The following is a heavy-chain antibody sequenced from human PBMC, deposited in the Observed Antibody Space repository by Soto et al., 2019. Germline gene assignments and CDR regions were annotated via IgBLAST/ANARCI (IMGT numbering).Heavy chain of an antibody. CDR1: GGTFSSYT. D-gene: IGHD5-12*01. Sequence: QVQLVQSGAEVKKPGSSVKVSCKASGGTFSSYTISWVRQAPGQGLEWMGRIIPILGIANYAQKFQGRVTITADKSTSRAYMERSSLRSEDTAVYYCASTSGYDLRGGGNWFDPWGQGTLVTVSS. V-gene: IGHV1-69*02. CDR2: IIPILGIA. CDR3: ASTSGYDLRGGGNWFDP. J-gene: IGHJ5*02.